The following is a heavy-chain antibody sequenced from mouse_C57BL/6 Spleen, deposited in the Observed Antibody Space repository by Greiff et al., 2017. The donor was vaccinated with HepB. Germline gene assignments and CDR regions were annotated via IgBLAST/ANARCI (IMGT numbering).Heavy chain of an antibody. Sequence: EVHLVESGEGLVKPGGSLKLSCAASGFTFSSYAMSWVRQTPEKRLEWVAYISSGGDYIYYADTVKGRFTISRDNARNTLYLQMSSLKSEDTAMYYCTRDRANWEWYFDVWGTGTTVTVSS. CDR2: ISSGGDYI. D-gene: IGHD4-1*01. CDR3: TRDRANWEWYFDV. CDR1: GFTFSSYA. V-gene: IGHV5-9-1*02. J-gene: IGHJ1*03.